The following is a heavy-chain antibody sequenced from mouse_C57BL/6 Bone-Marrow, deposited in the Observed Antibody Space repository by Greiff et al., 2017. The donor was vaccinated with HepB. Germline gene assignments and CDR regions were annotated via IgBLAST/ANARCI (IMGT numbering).Heavy chain of an antibody. Sequence: EVKLVESGGGLVQPGGSLKLSCAASGFTFSDYGMAWVRQAPRKGPEWVAFISNLAYSIYYADTVTGRFTISRENAKNTLYLEMSSLRSEDTAMYYCARHDHYGGFAYWGQGTLVTVSA. V-gene: IGHV5-15*01. J-gene: IGHJ3*01. D-gene: IGHD1-1*01. CDR2: ISNLAYSI. CDR1: GFTFSDYG. CDR3: ARHDHYGGFAY.